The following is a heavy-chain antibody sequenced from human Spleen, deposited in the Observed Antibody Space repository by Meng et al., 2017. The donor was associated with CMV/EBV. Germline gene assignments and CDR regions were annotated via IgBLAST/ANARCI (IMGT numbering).Heavy chain of an antibody. V-gene: IGHV3-9*03. Sequence: SLKISCAASGFTFSNYAMHWVRQAPGKGLEWVSGISWNSGSIGYADSVKGRFTISRDNAKNSLYLQMNSLRAEDMALYYCATQGSNDMGSTSCYNNLHYYGMDVWGQGTTVTVSS. J-gene: IGHJ6*02. CDR2: ISWNSGSI. CDR1: GFTFSNYA. D-gene: IGHD2-2*02. CDR3: ATQGSNDMGSTSCYNNLHYYGMDV.